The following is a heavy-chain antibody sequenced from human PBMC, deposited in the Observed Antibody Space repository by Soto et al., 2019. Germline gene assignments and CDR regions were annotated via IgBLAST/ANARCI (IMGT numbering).Heavy chain of an antibody. CDR3: ALMNSVSPPAYYYYGMDG. J-gene: IGHJ6*02. V-gene: IGHV2-26*01. CDR2: IFSNDEK. CDR1: GFSLSNARMG. Sequence: QVTLKESGPVLVKPTETLTLTCTVSGFSLSNARMGVSWIRQPPGKALEWLAHIFSNDEKSYSTSLKSRLPITNDTSKRHLVLTMTNTDPVDTATYYCALMNSVSPPAYYYYGMDGCGQGTTVTVSS.